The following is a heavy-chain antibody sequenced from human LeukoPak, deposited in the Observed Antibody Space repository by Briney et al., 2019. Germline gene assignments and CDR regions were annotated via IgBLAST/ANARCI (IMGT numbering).Heavy chain of an antibody. CDR2: ISGENGKT. CDR1: GYTFSTHG. J-gene: IGHJ4*02. Sequence: ASVKVSCKASGYTFSTHGIGWVRQAPGQGLEWMGRISGENGKTKYAQKFQARVTMTTGTSTTTTYMELRSLTSDDTAVYYCGRDRGGSEDGYGDLDYWGQGTLVTVSS. CDR3: GRDRGGSEDGYGDLDY. V-gene: IGHV1-18*01. D-gene: IGHD5-24*01.